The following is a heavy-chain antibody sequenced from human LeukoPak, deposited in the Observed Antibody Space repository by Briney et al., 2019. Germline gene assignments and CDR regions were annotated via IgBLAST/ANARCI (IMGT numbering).Heavy chain of an antibody. V-gene: IGHV3-13*01. J-gene: IGHJ4*02. CDR1: GFTFSSYD. D-gene: IGHD3-3*01. Sequence: GGSLRLSCAASGFTFSSYDMHWVRQATGRGLEWVSAIGTAGDTYYPGSVKGRFTISRENAKNSLYLQMNSLRAGDTAVYYCARGFRITIFGVVTYYFDYWGQGTLVTVSS. CDR2: IGTAGDT. CDR3: ARGFRITIFGVVTYYFDY.